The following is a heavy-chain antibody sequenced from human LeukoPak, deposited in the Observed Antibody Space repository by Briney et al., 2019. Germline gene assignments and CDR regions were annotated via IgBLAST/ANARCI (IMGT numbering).Heavy chain of an antibody. CDR2: INHSGST. CDR3: ARVYFGAAAEGADDFDI. Sequence: SETLSLTRAVYGGSCSGYYWSWIRQPPGKGLEWIGEINHSGSTNYNPSLKSRVTISVDTSKNQFSLKLSYVTAADTAVYYCARVYFGAAAEGADDFDIWGQGTMVTVSS. J-gene: IGHJ3*02. D-gene: IGHD6-13*01. V-gene: IGHV4-34*01. CDR1: GGSCSGYY.